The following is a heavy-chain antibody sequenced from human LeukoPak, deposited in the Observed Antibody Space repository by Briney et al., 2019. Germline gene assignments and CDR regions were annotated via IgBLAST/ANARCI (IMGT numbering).Heavy chain of an antibody. CDR3: ARRWNYGRNYYIDV. CDR2: INASERT. Sequence: PLETLCLTSAVHGGSFSNYYWSWIRQTPRKGMEWIGEINASERTNYNPSLMSRVTVSVDTSKNQFSLRLTSVTATDTAVYYCARRWNYGRNYYIDVWGKGAAVSVSS. V-gene: IGHV4-34*01. D-gene: IGHD1-7*01. J-gene: IGHJ6*03. CDR1: GGSFSNYY.